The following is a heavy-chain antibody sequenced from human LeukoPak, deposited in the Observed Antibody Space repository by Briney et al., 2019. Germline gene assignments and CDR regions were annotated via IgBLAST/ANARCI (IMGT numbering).Heavy chain of an antibody. Sequence: PGGSLRLSCAASGFTFSSYVMHWVRQAPGKGLEWVAVIWHDGSNKYYADSVKGRFTLSRDNSKNTLYLQMNSLIAEDTAVYYCAKNSGRQRLVQHYFDYWGQGTLVTVSS. CDR2: IWHDGSNK. D-gene: IGHD6-19*01. CDR3: AKNSGRQRLVQHYFDY. CDR1: GFTFSSYV. V-gene: IGHV3-33*06. J-gene: IGHJ4*02.